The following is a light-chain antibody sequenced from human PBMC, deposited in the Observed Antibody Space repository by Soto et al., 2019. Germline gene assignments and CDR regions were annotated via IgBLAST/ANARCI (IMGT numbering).Light chain of an antibody. CDR3: MQNTHWPIT. CDR1: QSLVYSDGNTY. CDR2: KVY. J-gene: IGKJ5*01. Sequence: DVVMTQSPLSLPVTLGQPASISCRSSQSLVYSDGNTYLNWFQQRPGQSPRRLIYKVYNRDSGVQDRFSGSGSGTDFTLKIRRVEADDVAVYYCMQNTHWPITFGQGTRLEIK. V-gene: IGKV2-30*01.